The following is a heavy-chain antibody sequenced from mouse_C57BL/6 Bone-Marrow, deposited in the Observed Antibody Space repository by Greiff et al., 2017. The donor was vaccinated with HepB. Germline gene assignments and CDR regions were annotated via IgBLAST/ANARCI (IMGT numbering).Heavy chain of an antibody. CDR1: GFSLTSYG. Sequence: VQRVESGPGLVQPSQSLSITCTVSGFSLTSYGVHWVRQSPGKGLEWLGVIWSGGSTDYNAAFISRLSISKDNSKSQVFFKMNSLQADDTAIYYCARDGYYGDYYYAMDYWGQGTSVTVSS. CDR3: ARDGYYGDYYYAMDY. D-gene: IGHD2-3*01. J-gene: IGHJ4*01. V-gene: IGHV2-2*01. CDR2: IWSGGST.